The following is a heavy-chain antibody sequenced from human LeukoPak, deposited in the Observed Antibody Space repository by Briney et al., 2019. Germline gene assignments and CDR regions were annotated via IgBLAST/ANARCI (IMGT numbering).Heavy chain of an antibody. Sequence: SETLSLTCTVSGGSISSYYWSWIRQPPGKGLEWIGYIYYSGSTNYNPPLKSRVTISVDTSKNQFSLKLSSVTAADTAVYYCARHNREDPFDYWGQGTLVTVSS. CDR1: GGSISSYY. D-gene: IGHD1-14*01. J-gene: IGHJ4*02. CDR2: IYYSGST. CDR3: ARHNREDPFDY. V-gene: IGHV4-59*08.